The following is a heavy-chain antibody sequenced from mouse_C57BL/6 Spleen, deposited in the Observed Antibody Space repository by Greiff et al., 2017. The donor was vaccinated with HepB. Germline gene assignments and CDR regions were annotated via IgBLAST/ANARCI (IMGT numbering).Heavy chain of an antibody. D-gene: IGHD2-1*01. V-gene: IGHV5-9-1*02. CDR2: ISSGGDYI. CDR1: GFTFSSYA. Sequence: EVKLVESGEGLVKPGGSLKLSCAASGFTFSSYAMSWVRQTPEKRLEWVAYISSGGDYIYYADTVKGRFTISRDNARNTLYLQMSSLKSEDTAMYYCTSYGNYAYYAMDYWGQGTSVTVSS. CDR3: TSYGNYAYYAMDY. J-gene: IGHJ4*01.